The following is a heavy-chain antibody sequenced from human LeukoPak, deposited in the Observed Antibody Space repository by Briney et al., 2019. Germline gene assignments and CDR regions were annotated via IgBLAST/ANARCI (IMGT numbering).Heavy chain of an antibody. CDR3: ARRGDSSSWYRAIDY. CDR2: INPNSGGT. CDR1: GYTFTGYY. J-gene: IGHJ4*02. Sequence: ASVKVSCKASGYTFTGYYMHWVRQAPGQGLEWMGWINPNSGGTNYAQKFQGWVTMTGDTSISTAYMELSRLRSDDTAVYYCARRGDSSSWYRAIDYWGQGTLVTVSS. D-gene: IGHD6-13*01. V-gene: IGHV1-2*04.